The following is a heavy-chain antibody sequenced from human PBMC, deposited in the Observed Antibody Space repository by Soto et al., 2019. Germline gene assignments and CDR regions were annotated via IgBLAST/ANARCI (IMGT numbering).Heavy chain of an antibody. Sequence: QVHLVESGGGVVRPGTSLRVPCSASEFSFNNYAVHWVRQAPGEGLEWVALISSDGNNKYYPDSVRGRFTISRDHSNNTVYLQMHSLRVDDTAVYYCATWTLPLSWNWLQSAAGKFDYWGQGTLVTVSS. J-gene: IGHJ4*02. CDR1: EFSFNNYA. CDR3: ATWTLPLSWNWLQSAAGKFDY. CDR2: ISSDGNNK. V-gene: IGHV3-30-3*01. D-gene: IGHD5-12*01.